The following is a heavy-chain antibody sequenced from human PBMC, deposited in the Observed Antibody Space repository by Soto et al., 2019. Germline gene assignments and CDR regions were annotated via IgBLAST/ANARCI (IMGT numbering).Heavy chain of an antibody. V-gene: IGHV1-8*02. D-gene: IGHD6-13*01. CDR1: GYDFTAYD. CDR3: GRGPSPRAPAGGTPYYYAMDV. CDR2: MNPINGAT. J-gene: IGHJ6*02. Sequence: ASVKVSCKASGYDFTAYDVNWVRQASGQGLEWMGWMNPINGATGSARRFQGRVSMTRNTATGTAYLELTSLRSDDTAVYYCGRGPSPRAPAGGTPYYYAMDVWGQGTTVTVSS.